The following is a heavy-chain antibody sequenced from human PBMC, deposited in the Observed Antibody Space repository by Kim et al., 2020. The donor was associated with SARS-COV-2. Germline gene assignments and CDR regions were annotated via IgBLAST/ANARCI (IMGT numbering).Heavy chain of an antibody. Sequence: PVKGRFTISRDNSKNTLYRQMNSLRAEDTAVYYCARGRGCRGLLADIDFWGQGTPVTVSS. V-gene: IGHV3-30*01. CDR3: ARGRGCRGLLADIDF. J-gene: IGHJ4*03. D-gene: IGHD3-16*01.